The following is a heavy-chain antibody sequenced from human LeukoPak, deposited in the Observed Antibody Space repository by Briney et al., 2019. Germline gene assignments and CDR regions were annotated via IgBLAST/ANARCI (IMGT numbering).Heavy chain of an antibody. CDR1: GFTFSSYG. D-gene: IGHD2/OR15-2a*01. J-gene: IGHJ2*01. Sequence: GGSLRLSCAASGFTFSSYGMHWVRQAPGKGLEWVAVIWYDGSNKYYPDSVQGRFTISRDNSKNTLYLLVNSLRAEDTAVYYCARDRSMSGWYIDLWGRGTLVTVSS. CDR2: IWYDGSNK. V-gene: IGHV3-33*01. CDR3: ARDRSMSGWYIDL.